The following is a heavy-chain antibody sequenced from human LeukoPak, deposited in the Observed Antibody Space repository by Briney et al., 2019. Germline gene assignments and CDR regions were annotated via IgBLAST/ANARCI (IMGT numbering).Heavy chain of an antibody. D-gene: IGHD3-9*01. CDR2: IYYSGST. CDR1: GGSISSYY. CDR3: AREVVDYYFDY. Sequence: SETLSLTCTVSGGSISSYYWSWIRQPPGKGLEWIGYIYYSGSTNYNPSLKSRVTISVDTPKNQFSLKLSSVTAADTAVYYCAREVVDYYFDYWGQGTLVTVSS. J-gene: IGHJ4*02. V-gene: IGHV4-59*01.